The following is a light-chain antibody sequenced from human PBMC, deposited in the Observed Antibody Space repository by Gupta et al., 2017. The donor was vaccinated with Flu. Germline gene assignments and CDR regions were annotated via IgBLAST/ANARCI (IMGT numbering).Light chain of an antibody. CDR2: KVN. V-gene: IGLV2-14*01. CDR3: SSYSYTNTNTLVV. CDR1: SSDIGTYNY. J-gene: IGLJ3*02. Sequence: QSALTQPASVSGSPGQSITISCTGTSSDIGTYNYVSWYQQHPGKAPELMIFKVNNRPSGFATRFSGSNSCNTASVTISGLRAEDEAVYFCSSYSYTNTNTLVVFGGGTKVTVL.